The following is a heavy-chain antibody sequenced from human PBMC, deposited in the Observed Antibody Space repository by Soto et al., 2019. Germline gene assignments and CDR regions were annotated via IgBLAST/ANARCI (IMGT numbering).Heavy chain of an antibody. D-gene: IGHD3-9*01. CDR1: GFTFDDYA. CDR2: ISWNSDSI. J-gene: IGHJ4*02. Sequence: GGSLRLSCAASGFTFDDYAMHWVRQAPGKGLEWVSGISWNSDSIGYADSVKGRFTISRDNAKKSLYLQMNSLRAEDTALYYCASGRGDDSLTGYYPYFEYWGQGTLVTVAS. V-gene: IGHV3-9*01. CDR3: ASGRGDDSLTGYYPYFEY.